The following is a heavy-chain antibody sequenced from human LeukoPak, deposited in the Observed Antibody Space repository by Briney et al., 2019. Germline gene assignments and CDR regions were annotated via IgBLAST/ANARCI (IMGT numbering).Heavy chain of an antibody. V-gene: IGHV4-59*01. D-gene: IGHD3-3*01. CDR2: IYYSGST. CDR1: GGSISSYY. CDR3: ARDSSTNYDSRAYFDY. J-gene: IGHJ4*02. Sequence: SETLSLTCTVSGGSISSYYWSWIRQPPGKGLEWIGYIYYSGSTNYNPSLKSRVTISVDTSKNQFSLKLSSVTAADTAVYYCARDSSTNYDSRAYFDYWGQGTLVTVSS.